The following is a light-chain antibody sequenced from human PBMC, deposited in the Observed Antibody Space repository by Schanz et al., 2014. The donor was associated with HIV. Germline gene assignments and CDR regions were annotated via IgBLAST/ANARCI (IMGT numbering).Light chain of an antibody. Sequence: QSVLTQPPSVSAAPGQKVTISCSGSSSNIGNNYVSWYRHLPGTAPKLLIYDNNKRPSGIPDRFSGSKSGTSATLGITGLQAGDEADYYCGTWDTGLSVVVFGGGTKLTVL. V-gene: IGLV1-51*01. J-gene: IGLJ2*01. CDR3: GTWDTGLSVVV. CDR2: DNN. CDR1: SSNIGNNY.